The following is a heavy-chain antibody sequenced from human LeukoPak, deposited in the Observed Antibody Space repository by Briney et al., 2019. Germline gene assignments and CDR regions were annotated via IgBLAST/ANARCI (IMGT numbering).Heavy chain of an antibody. CDR1: GGSISSGNDY. Sequence: SETLSLTCTVSGGSISSGNDYWSWIRQPAGKGLEWIGRIYTSGNTNYNPSLKSRVTISVDTSNNQFSLKLTSVTAADTAVYYCARARYSSSWYPPDYWGQGTLVTVSS. CDR2: IYTSGNT. V-gene: IGHV4-61*02. CDR3: ARARYSSSWYPPDY. J-gene: IGHJ4*02. D-gene: IGHD6-13*01.